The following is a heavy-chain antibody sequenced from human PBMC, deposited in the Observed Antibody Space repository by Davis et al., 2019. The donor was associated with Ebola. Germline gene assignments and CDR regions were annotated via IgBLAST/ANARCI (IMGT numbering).Heavy chain of an antibody. Sequence: MPSETLSLTCAVSGGSISSGGYSWSWIRQPPGKGLEWIGEINHSGSTNYNPSLKSRVTISVDTSKNQFSLKLSSVTAADTAVYYCARVGVDIVATIYYYYYGMDVWGQGTTVTVSS. CDR3: ARVGVDIVATIYYYYYGMDV. CDR2: INHSGST. J-gene: IGHJ6*01. V-gene: IGHV4-30-2*01. D-gene: IGHD5-12*01. CDR1: GGSISSGGYS.